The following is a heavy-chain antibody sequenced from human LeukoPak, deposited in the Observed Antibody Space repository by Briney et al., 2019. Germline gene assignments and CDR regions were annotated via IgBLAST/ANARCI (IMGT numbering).Heavy chain of an antibody. D-gene: IGHD3-16*01. CDR1: GFTFSRYG. CDR3: AKEGSTTFREDFDC. V-gene: IGHV3-30*18. CDR2: ASSDGDTT. Sequence: GGSLRLSCAASGFTFSRYGMHWVRQAPGKGLEWVAVASSDGDTTYYADSVKGRFTICRDNSRNTLYLQMNSLRAEDTAVYYCAKEGSTTFREDFDCWGQGTQVIVSS. J-gene: IGHJ4*02.